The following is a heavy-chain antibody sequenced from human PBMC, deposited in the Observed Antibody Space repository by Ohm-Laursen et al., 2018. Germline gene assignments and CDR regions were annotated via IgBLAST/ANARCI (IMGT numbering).Heavy chain of an antibody. D-gene: IGHD3-22*01. CDR2: INHSGST. Sequence: GTLSLTCAVYGGSFSGYYWSWIRQPPGKGLEWIGEINHSGSTNYNPSLKSRVTISVDTSKNQFSLKLSSVTAADTAVYYCARGVVITYFDYWGQGTLVTVSS. CDR1: GGSFSGYY. J-gene: IGHJ4*02. CDR3: ARGVVITYFDY. V-gene: IGHV4-34*01.